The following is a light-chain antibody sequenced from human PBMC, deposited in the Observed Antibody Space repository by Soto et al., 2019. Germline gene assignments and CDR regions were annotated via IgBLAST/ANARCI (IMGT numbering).Light chain of an antibody. V-gene: IGLV2-8*01. Sequence: QSALTQPPSASGSPGQSVTIPCTGTSSDVGAYKYVSWYQQYPGKAPKLMIYDVTKRPSGVPDRFSGSKSGNTASLTVSGLQAEDEADYYCTSYVGNDIWVFGGGTKVTVL. CDR3: TSYVGNDIWV. CDR2: DVT. CDR1: SSDVGAYKY. J-gene: IGLJ3*02.